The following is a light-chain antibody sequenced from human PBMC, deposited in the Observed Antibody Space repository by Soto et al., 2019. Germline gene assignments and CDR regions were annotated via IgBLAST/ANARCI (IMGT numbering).Light chain of an antibody. Sequence: DIQMTQSPSTLSASVGDRVTIICRASQSISTWLAWYQQKPGIAPSLLIYDASSLKSGVPSRFSGSGSGTEFTLTISSLQPDDIATYYCQHYNSHSGTFGQGTKVDIK. CDR2: DAS. V-gene: IGKV1-5*02. CDR3: QHYNSHSGT. CDR1: QSISTW. J-gene: IGKJ1*01.